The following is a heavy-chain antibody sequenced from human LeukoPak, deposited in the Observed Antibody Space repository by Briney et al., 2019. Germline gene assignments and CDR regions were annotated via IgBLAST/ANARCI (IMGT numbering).Heavy chain of an antibody. CDR2: IYYSGST. CDR1: GGSISPYY. J-gene: IGHJ6*03. V-gene: IGHV4-59*01. Sequence: TSSETLSLTCTVSGGSISPYYWSWIRQPPGKGLEWIGYIYYSGSTNYNPSLKSRVTISVDTSKNQFSLKLSSVTAADTAVYYCARGRYYYGSGNALDYYYYYMDVWGKGTTVTVSS. D-gene: IGHD3-10*01. CDR3: ARGRYYYGSGNALDYYYYYMDV.